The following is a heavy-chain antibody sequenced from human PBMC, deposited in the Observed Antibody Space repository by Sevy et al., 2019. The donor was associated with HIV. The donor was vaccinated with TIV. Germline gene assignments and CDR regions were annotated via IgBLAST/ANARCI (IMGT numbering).Heavy chain of an antibody. J-gene: IGHJ4*02. D-gene: IGHD5-12*01. CDR2: INPASGAT. V-gene: IGHV1-2*02. CDR1: GYIFSDYW. CDR3: ARGGSDGNY. Sequence: ASVKVSCKASGYIFSDYWIYWVRQAPGQGFEWVGWINPASGATVSGQKFQGRVAMTRDTSINTAYMELYRLTSDDTAVYYCARGGSDGNYWGQGSLVTVSS.